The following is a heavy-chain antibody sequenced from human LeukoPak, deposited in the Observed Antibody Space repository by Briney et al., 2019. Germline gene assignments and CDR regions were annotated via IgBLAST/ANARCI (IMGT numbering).Heavy chain of an antibody. CDR1: GFTFSSYW. CDR2: IKQGGSEK. CDR3: ARDDPLRTFDY. Sequence: GGSLRLSCAASGFTFSSYWMSWVRQAPGKGLEWVANIKQGGSEKYYVDSVKGRFTISRDNAKNSLYLQMNSLRAEDTAVYYCARDDPLRTFDYWGQGTLVTVSS. J-gene: IGHJ4*02. D-gene: IGHD1-14*01. V-gene: IGHV3-7*01.